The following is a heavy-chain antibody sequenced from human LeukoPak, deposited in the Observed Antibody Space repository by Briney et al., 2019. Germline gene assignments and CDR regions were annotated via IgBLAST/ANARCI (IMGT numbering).Heavy chain of an antibody. CDR3: ARYRIAVAGTAN. Sequence: PSETLSLTCTVSGGSISTSSHYWGWIRQPPGKGLEWIGSIYYSGSTYYNPSLKSRVTISVDTSKNQFSLKLSSVTAADTAVYYCARYRIAVAGTANWGQGTLVTVSS. J-gene: IGHJ4*02. CDR2: IYYSGST. V-gene: IGHV4-39*01. CDR1: GGSISTSSHY. D-gene: IGHD6-19*01.